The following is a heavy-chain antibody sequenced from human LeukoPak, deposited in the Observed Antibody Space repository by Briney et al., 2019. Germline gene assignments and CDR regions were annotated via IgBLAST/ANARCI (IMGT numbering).Heavy chain of an antibody. CDR3: ARGFMGTYYDFWSGYRDYYYYYYMDV. J-gene: IGHJ6*03. V-gene: IGHV4-34*01. CDR2: INHSGST. Sequence: SETLSLTCAVYGGSFSGYYWSWIRQPPGKGLEWIGEINHSGSTNYNPSLKSRVTISVDTSKNQFSLKLSSVPAADTAVYYCARGFMGTYYDFWSGYRDYYYYYYMDVWGKGTTVTVSS. CDR1: GGSFSGYY. D-gene: IGHD3-3*01.